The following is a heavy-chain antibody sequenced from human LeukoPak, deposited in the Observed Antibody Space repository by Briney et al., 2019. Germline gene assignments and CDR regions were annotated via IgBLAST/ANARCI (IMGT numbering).Heavy chain of an antibody. Sequence: GGSLRLSCAASGFTFSSYSMNWVRQAPGKGLEGGSYISSSSSTIYYADSVKGRFTISRDNAKNSLYLQMNRLRDEDTAVYYCARVRNYYGMDVWGQGTTVTVSS. V-gene: IGHV3-48*02. CDR1: GFTFSSYS. J-gene: IGHJ6*02. CDR3: ARVRNYYGMDV. CDR2: ISSSSSTI.